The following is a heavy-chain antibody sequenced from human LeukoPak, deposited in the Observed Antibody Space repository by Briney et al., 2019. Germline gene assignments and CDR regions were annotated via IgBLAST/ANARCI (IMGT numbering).Heavy chain of an antibody. CDR1: GFTFDDYA. Sequence: GGSLRLSCAASGFTFDDYAMHWVRQAPGKGLEWVSGISWNSGSIGYADSVKGRFTISRDNAKNSLYLQMNSLRAEDTALYYCAYSGGWGYYFGYWGQGTLVTVSS. CDR3: AYSGGWGYYFGY. D-gene: IGHD6-19*01. V-gene: IGHV3-9*01. J-gene: IGHJ4*02. CDR2: ISWNSGSI.